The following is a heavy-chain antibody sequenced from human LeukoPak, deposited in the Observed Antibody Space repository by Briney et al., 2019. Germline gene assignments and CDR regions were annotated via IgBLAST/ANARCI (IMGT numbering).Heavy chain of an antibody. D-gene: IGHD2-2*01. CDR3: ARDRDCSRTSCFNAFDV. CDR2: ISHDGNDQ. J-gene: IGHJ3*01. V-gene: IGHV3-30*04. Sequence: PGGSLRLSCAASGFTFSTYEMHWVRQAPGKGLEWVAVISHDGNDQYYRDSVKGRFTISRDNSKNALYLQMNSLRLEDTAVYYCARDRDCSRTSCFNAFDVWGQGTMAIVSS. CDR1: GFTFSTYE.